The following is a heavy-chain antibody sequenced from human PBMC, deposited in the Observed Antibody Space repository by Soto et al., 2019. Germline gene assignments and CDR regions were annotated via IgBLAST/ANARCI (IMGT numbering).Heavy chain of an antibody. D-gene: IGHD6-19*01. Sequence: XETLSLRCGVSGGTIRSPDWWTCVRQPPGKGLEWIGEIFQSGSTNYTPSLESRVTISVDKSKNQFSLTLTSVTAADTAVYFCARGRGRYSSGWSWFDPWGQGILVTVSS. CDR2: IFQSGST. V-gene: IGHV4-4*01. CDR1: GGTIRSPDW. CDR3: ARGRGRYSSGWSWFDP. J-gene: IGHJ5*02.